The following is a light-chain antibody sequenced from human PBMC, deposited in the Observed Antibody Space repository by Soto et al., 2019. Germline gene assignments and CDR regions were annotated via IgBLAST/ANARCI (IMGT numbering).Light chain of an antibody. CDR1: QSVSSW. CDR3: HQYDTYSYT. J-gene: IGKJ2*01. Sequence: DIQMTQSPSTLSASVGDRVTITCRASQSVSSWLAWYQQKPGKAPKLLIYDVYKLESGGPSRFSGSGSGTEFTLTISSLQPEDFATYYCHQYDTYSYTFGQGTKLEIK. CDR2: DVY. V-gene: IGKV1-5*01.